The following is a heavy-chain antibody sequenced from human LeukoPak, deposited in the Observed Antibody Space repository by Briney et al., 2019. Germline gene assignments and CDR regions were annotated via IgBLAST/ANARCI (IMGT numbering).Heavy chain of an antibody. CDR3: ASFYGGNGLVQEFDP. J-gene: IGHJ5*02. Sequence: GGSLRLSCAASGFLFSSSWMHWVRQAPGKGLVWVSRIDSDGSTTRYADSVKGRFTISRDNAKNTLYLQMNSLRAEDTAVYYCASFYGGNGLVQEFDPWGQGTLVTVSS. V-gene: IGHV3-74*01. CDR1: GFLFSSSW. CDR2: IDSDGSTT. D-gene: IGHD4-23*01.